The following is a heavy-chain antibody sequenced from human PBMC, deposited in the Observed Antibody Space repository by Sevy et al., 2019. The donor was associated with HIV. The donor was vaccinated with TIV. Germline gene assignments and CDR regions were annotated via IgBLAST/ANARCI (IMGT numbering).Heavy chain of an antibody. CDR3: AKGDYDFWSGFYGMDV. CDR1: GFTFSSYG. V-gene: IGHV3-30*18. J-gene: IGHJ6*02. D-gene: IGHD3-3*01. Sequence: GGSLRLSCAASGFTFSSYGMHWVRQAPGKGLEWVAVISYDGSNKYYADSVKGRFTISRDNSKNPLYLQMNSLRAEDTAVYYCAKGDYDFWSGFYGMDVWGQGTPVTVSS. CDR2: ISYDGSNK.